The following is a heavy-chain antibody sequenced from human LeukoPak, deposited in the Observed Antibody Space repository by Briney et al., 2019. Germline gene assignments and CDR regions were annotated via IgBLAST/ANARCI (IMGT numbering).Heavy chain of an antibody. Sequence: SETLSLTCAVYGGFFRGNYWSWFRQSPGKGLEWIGEINHSGSTNYNPSLKSRISISEDTSKKQISLKVTSVTAADTAVYYCATGNNTVADYWGQGTLVTVSS. J-gene: IGHJ4*02. D-gene: IGHD1-1*01. CDR2: INHSGST. CDR1: GGFFRGNY. V-gene: IGHV4-34*01. CDR3: ATGNNTVADY.